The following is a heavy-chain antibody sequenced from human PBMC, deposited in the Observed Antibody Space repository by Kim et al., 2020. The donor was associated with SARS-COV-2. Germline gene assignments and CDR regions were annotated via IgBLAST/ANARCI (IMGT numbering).Heavy chain of an antibody. D-gene: IGHD3-22*01. V-gene: IGHV4-34*01. J-gene: IGHJ4*02. Sequence: LKSRVTISVDTSKNQFSLKLSSVTAADTAVYYCARGQYYYDSSGYSYFDYWGQGTLVTVSS. CDR3: ARGQYYYDSSGYSYFDY.